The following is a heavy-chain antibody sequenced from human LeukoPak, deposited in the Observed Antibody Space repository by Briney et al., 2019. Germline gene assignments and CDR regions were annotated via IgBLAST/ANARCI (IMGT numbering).Heavy chain of an antibody. V-gene: IGHV1-2*02. Sequence: ASVKVSCKASGYTFTTYGISWVRQAPGQGLEWMGWINPNSGGTNYAQKFQGRVTMTRDTSISTAYMEVSRLTSDDTAIYYCTRSDYRDAFDIWGQGTMVTVSS. J-gene: IGHJ3*02. CDR3: TRSDYRDAFDI. CDR2: INPNSGGT. D-gene: IGHD5-12*01. CDR1: GYTFTTYG.